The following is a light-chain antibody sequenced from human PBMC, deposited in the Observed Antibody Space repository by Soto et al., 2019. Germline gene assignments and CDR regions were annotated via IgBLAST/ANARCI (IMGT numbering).Light chain of an antibody. Sequence: IQMTQSPSSLSASLGDRVTITCQASQDIRFYLNWFHQKTGQAPKLLIYDASQLETGVPSRFSGSGSGTDFTFTINSLQPEDIGTYYCQHYNSFPITFGQGTRLEIK. CDR3: QHYNSFPIT. V-gene: IGKV1-33*01. CDR2: DAS. J-gene: IGKJ5*01. CDR1: QDIRFY.